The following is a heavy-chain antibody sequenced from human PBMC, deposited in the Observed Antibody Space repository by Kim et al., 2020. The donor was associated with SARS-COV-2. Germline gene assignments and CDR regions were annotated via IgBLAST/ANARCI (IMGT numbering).Heavy chain of an antibody. CDR3: AEVRDMVRAGPEFAP. D-gene: IGHD3-10*01. CDR2: ISGSGGST. J-gene: IGHJ5*02. V-gene: IGHV3-23*01. Sequence: GGSLRLSCAASGFTFSSYAMSWVRQAPGKGLEWVSAISGSGGSTYYEDSGKGRFTISRDNSKNTLYLQMKSLRPEATAVYYCAEVRDMVRAGPEFAPWGQVTPFTLSP. CDR1: GFTFSSYA.